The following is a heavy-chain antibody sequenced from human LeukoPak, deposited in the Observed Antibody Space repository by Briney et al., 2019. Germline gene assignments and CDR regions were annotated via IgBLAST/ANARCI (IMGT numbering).Heavy chain of an antibody. V-gene: IGHV3-30-3*01. Sequence: GGSLRLSCAASGFTFSTYAMHWVRQAPGKGLEWVAIISYDGSNEYYADSVKGRFTISRDSSKNTLYLQMNSLRAEDTAVYYCAKDADTMVRGVLGYFDYWGQGTLVTVSS. D-gene: IGHD3-10*01. CDR3: AKDADTMVRGVLGYFDY. CDR2: ISYDGSNE. CDR1: GFTFSTYA. J-gene: IGHJ4*02.